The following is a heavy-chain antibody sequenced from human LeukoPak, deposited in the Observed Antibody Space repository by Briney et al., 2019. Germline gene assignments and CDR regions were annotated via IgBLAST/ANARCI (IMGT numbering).Heavy chain of an antibody. J-gene: IGHJ5*02. CDR1: GGSFSGDF. V-gene: IGHV4-34*01. CDR3: ARGRPYNVGLPPWFDP. D-gene: IGHD1-14*01. CDR2: IYYSGTT. Sequence: SETLSLTCAVYGGSFSGDFWSWIRQPPGKGLEWIGSIYYSGTTYYNPSLKSRVTISVDTSRNQFSLNLSSMTAADTAVYYCARGRPYNVGLPPWFDPWGQGTLVTVSS.